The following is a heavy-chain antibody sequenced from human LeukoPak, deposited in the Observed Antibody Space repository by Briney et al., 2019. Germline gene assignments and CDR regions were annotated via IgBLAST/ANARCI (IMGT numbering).Heavy chain of an antibody. CDR3: ARHLNSYGPYNWFDP. D-gene: IGHD5-18*01. CDR1: GYSISSGYY. Sequence: SETLSLTCAVSGYSISSGYYWGWIRQPPGKGLEWIGSIHHSGSTYYNPSLKSRVTISVDTSKNQFSLKLSSVTAADTAVYYCARHLNSYGPYNWFDPWGQGTLVTVSS. CDR2: IHHSGST. V-gene: IGHV4-38-2*01. J-gene: IGHJ5*02.